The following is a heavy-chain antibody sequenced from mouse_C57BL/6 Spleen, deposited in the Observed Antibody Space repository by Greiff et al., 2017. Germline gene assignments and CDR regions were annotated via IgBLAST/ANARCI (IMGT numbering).Heavy chain of an antibody. Sequence: VQLQQSGPELVKPGASVKMSCKASGYTFTDYNMHWVKQSHGKSLEWIGYINPNNGGTSYNQKFKGKATLTVNKSSSTAYMELRSLTSEDSAVYYCARRIHYSNYNDYWGQGTTLTVSS. D-gene: IGHD2-5*01. CDR1: GYTFTDYN. J-gene: IGHJ2*01. CDR3: ARRIHYSNYNDY. V-gene: IGHV1-22*01. CDR2: INPNNGGT.